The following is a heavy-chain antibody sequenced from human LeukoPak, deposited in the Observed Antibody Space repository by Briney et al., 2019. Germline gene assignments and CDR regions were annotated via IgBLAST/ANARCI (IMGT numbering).Heavy chain of an antibody. CDR1: GIVFSGYW. Sequence: PGGSLRLSCRASGIVFSGYWMSWLRQAPGKGLEWVANIKQHGTERYYVDSVKGRFTISRDDATNSVYLQMNSLRGEDTAVYYCASDGGPFDHWGQGTLVTVAS. CDR3: ASDGGPFDH. V-gene: IGHV3-7*01. D-gene: IGHD3-16*01. CDR2: IKQHGTER. J-gene: IGHJ4*02.